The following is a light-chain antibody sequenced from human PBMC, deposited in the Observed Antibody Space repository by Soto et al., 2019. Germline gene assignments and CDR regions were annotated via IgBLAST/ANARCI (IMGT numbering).Light chain of an antibody. Sequence: DIQMTQSPSTLSASVGDRVTITCRASQSINTWLAWYQQKPGKAPKLLIYKASSLGSGVQSRFSGSGSGTDFTLTISSLQPDDFAIYYCQQYNSHSSYTFGQGTKLEIK. V-gene: IGKV1-5*03. CDR1: QSINTW. CDR2: KAS. CDR3: QQYNSHSSYT. J-gene: IGKJ2*01.